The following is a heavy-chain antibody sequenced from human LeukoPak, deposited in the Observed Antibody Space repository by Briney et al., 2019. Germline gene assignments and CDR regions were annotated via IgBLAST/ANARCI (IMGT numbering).Heavy chain of an antibody. V-gene: IGHV3-15*01. CDR3: TTDRGAMVRGPTRPASAFDY. D-gene: IGHD3-10*01. CDR2: IKSKTDGGTT. CDR1: GFTFSNAW. Sequence: GGSLRLSCAASGFTFSNAWMSWVRQAPGKGLEWVGRIKSKTDGGTTDYAAPVKGRFTISRDDSKNTLYLQMNSLKTEDTAVYYCTTDRGAMVRGPTRPASAFDYWGQGTLVTVSS. J-gene: IGHJ4*02.